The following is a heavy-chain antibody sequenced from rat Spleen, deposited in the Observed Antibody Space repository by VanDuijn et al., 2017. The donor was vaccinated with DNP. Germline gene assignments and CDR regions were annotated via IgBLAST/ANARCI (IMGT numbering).Heavy chain of an antibody. CDR1: GFLFINYD. CDR3: ARVAYYYDGSYFDY. J-gene: IGHJ2*01. CDR2: ISYEGSGT. D-gene: IGHD1-12*02. Sequence: EVQLVESGGDLLQPGRSLTLSCVASGFLFINYDMAWVRQAPARGLEWVASISYEGSGTYYGDSVKGRFTISRDNAKSTLYLQMNSLRSEDTATYYCARVAYYYDGSYFDYWGRGVLVTVS. V-gene: IGHV5-22*01.